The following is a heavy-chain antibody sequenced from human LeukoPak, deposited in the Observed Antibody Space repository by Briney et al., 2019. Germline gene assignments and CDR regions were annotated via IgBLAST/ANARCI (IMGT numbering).Heavy chain of an antibody. J-gene: IGHJ4*02. Sequence: GGSLRLSCAASGFTFSSYAMSWVRQAPGKGLEWVSAISGSGGSTYYADSVKGRFTISRDNSKNTLYLQMNSLRAEDTAVYYCAKSGGYSYGRFEGDLDYWGQGTLVTASS. V-gene: IGHV3-23*01. CDR2: ISGSGGST. D-gene: IGHD5-18*01. CDR1: GFTFSSYA. CDR3: AKSGGYSYGRFEGDLDY.